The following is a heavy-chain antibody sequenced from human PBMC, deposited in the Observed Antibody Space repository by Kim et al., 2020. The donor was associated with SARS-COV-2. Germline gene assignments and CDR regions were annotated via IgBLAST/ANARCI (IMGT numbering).Heavy chain of an antibody. CDR3: TRGQLDG. D-gene: IGHD6-13*01. Sequence: GGSLRLSCAASGFTFSDAAMHWVRQASGKGLEWVGRIRSKGSNYATAYAASVKGRFSISRDDSKNTAYLQMNSLKTEDTAVYYCTRGQLDGWGQGTPVTVSS. CDR1: GFTFSDAA. V-gene: IGHV3-73*01. CDR2: IRSKGSNYAT. J-gene: IGHJ4*02.